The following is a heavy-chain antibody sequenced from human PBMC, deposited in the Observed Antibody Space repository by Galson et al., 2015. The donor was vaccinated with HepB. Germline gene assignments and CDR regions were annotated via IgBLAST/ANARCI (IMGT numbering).Heavy chain of an antibody. J-gene: IGHJ4*02. CDR3: TRGDHSGYCVTTTCYQ. Sequence: SLRLSCAASGFNVGSSYMSWVRQAPGKGLEWVSVISAGGFTYYADSVQGRFTISRDNSKNTLYLQMNTLRAEDTAVYYCTRGDHSGYCVTTTCYQWGQGTLVAVSS. CDR1: GFNVGSSY. D-gene: IGHD2-2*01. CDR2: ISAGGFT. V-gene: IGHV3-53*01.